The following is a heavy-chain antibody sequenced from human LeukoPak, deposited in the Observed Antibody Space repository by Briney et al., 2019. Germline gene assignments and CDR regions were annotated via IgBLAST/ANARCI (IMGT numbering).Heavy chain of an antibody. CDR2: IYSGGST. CDR1: GFPVKNHL. J-gene: IGHJ4*02. V-gene: IGHV3-66*04. CDR3: ARRIG. Sequence: GSLGPLLSASGFPVKNHLLSLVPQAPGKGLEWVSVIYSGGSTYYADSVKGRFTISRDNSKNTLYLQMNSLRAEDTAVYYCARRIGWGQGTLVTVSS.